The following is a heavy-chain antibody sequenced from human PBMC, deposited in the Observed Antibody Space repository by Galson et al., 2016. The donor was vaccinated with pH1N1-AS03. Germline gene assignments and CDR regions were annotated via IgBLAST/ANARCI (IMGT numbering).Heavy chain of an antibody. D-gene: IGHD1-26*01. Sequence: SVKVSCKASGYILAVYYIHWVRQAPGQGLEWLGRINPNTGVTNFGQKVQGRVTMTRDTSINTAFMELTRLRSDDTAVYYCARETIVGASSIDFWGQGTLVTVSS. V-gene: IGHV1-2*06. CDR1: GYILAVYY. CDR2: INPNTGVT. J-gene: IGHJ4*02. CDR3: ARETIVGASSIDF.